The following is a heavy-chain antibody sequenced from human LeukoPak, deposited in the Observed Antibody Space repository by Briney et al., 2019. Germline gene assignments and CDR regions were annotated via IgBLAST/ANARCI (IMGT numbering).Heavy chain of an antibody. Sequence: PSETLSLTCTVSGYSISSGYYWGWIRQPPGKGLEWIGSIYHSGSTYYNPSLKSRVTISVDTSKNQFSLKLSSVTAADTAVYYCARELDTAMVNFDYWGQGTLVTVSS. D-gene: IGHD5-18*01. CDR3: ARELDTAMVNFDY. V-gene: IGHV4-38-2*02. CDR2: IYHSGST. CDR1: GYSISSGYY. J-gene: IGHJ4*02.